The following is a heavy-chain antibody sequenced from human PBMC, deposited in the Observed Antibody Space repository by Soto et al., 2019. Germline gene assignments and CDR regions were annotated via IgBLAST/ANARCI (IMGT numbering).Heavy chain of an antibody. Sequence: QWQLKESGPGLVKPSETLSLTCPVSGGSISSSSYYWGGIRQPPGRGLEWIGSIYYSGSTYYNPPLNSRVTMSVDTSKNQYSLKLSSVSAADTAVYYCSRTRSIAPEMWGQGTLVTVSS. CDR2: IYYSGST. J-gene: IGHJ4*02. CDR1: GGSISSSSYY. V-gene: IGHV4-39*01. D-gene: IGHD6-13*01. CDR3: SRTRSIAPEM.